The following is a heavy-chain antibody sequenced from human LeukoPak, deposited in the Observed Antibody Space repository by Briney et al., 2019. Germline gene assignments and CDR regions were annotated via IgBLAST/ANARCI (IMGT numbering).Heavy chain of an antibody. CDR2: ISGSGGST. CDR1: GFTFSSYA. J-gene: IGHJ4*02. V-gene: IGHV3-23*01. D-gene: IGHD3-9*01. Sequence: PGRSLRLSCAASGFTFSSYAMSWVRQAPGKGLEWVSAISGSGGSTYYADSVKGRFTISRDNSKNTLYLQMNSLRAEDTAVYYCATAPYYDILTGSQTDYWGQGTLVTVSS. CDR3: ATAPYYDILTGSQTDY.